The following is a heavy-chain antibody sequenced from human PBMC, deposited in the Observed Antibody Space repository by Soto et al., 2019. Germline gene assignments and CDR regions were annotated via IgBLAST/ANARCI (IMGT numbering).Heavy chain of an antibody. CDR1: GFTFSSYG. CDR2: ISGSGDST. D-gene: IGHD6-13*01. CDR3: ARRGPGTYFDY. V-gene: IGHV3-23*01. Sequence: GGSVRLSCAASGFTFSSYGMHWVRQAPGKGLEWVAVISGSGDSTYYADSVKGRFTISRDNSKNTLYLQMNSLRTEDTAVYYYARRGPGTYFDYWGQGTLVTVSS. J-gene: IGHJ4*02.